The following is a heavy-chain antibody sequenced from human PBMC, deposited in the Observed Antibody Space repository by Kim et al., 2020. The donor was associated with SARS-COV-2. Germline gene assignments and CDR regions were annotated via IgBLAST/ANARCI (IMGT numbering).Heavy chain of an antibody. J-gene: IGHJ4*02. D-gene: IGHD3-22*01. CDR3: ARDGYYYDSSGYYLGDY. V-gene: IGHV3-30*07. Sequence: VKGRFTISRDNSKNTLYLQMNSLRAEDTAVYYCARDGYYYDSSGYYLGDYWGQGPLVTVSS.